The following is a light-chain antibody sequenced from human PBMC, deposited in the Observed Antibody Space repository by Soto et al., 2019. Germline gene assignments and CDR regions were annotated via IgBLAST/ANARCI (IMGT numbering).Light chain of an antibody. Sequence: QSVLTQPPSASGTPGQRVTISCSGSNSNIGSNTVNWYQQLPGTAPKLLIYSDNQRPSGVPDRFSGSKSGTSASLAISGLQSEDEATYYCATWDDSRKGVFGTGTKVTVL. CDR2: SDN. J-gene: IGLJ1*01. V-gene: IGLV1-44*01. CDR1: NSNIGSNT. CDR3: ATWDDSRKGV.